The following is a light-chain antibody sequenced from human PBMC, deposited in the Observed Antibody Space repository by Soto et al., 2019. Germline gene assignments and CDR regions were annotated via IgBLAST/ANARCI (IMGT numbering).Light chain of an antibody. CDR2: EVT. Sequence: QSVLTQPASVSGSPGQSITISCTGSSSDVGAFNYVSWYQQHPGKAPKLMIYEVTNRPSGVSNRFSGSKSGNTASLTISGLQPEDEADYYCNSYASDSARVFGGGTKVTVL. CDR3: NSYASDSARV. J-gene: IGLJ3*02. CDR1: SSDVGAFNY. V-gene: IGLV2-14*01.